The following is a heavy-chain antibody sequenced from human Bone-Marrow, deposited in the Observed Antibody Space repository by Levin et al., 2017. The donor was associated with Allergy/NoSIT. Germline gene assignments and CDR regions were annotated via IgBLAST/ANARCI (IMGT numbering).Heavy chain of an antibody. D-gene: IGHD3-10*01. J-gene: IGHJ4*02. CDR3: ARDRGTPVRGAQGFGELFSFDY. CDR2: ISSSSSTI. CDR1: GFTFSSYS. Sequence: GGSLRLSCAASGFTFSSYSMNWVRQAPGKGLEWVSYISSSSSTIYYADSVKGRFTISRDNAKNSLYLQMNSLRDEDTAVYYCARDRGTPVRGAQGFGELFSFDYWGQGTLVTVSS. V-gene: IGHV3-48*02.